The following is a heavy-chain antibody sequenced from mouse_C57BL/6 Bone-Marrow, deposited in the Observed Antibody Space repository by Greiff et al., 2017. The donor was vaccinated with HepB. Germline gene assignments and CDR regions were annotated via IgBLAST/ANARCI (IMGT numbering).Heavy chain of an antibody. CDR2: ISYSRST. J-gene: IGHJ4*01. CDR1: GYSITSGYD. V-gene: IGHV3-1*01. CDR3: ARTSLYAMDY. Sequence: VQLKESGPGMVKPSPSLSLTCTVTGYSITSGYDWHWIRHFPGNKLEWMGYISYSRSTNYKPSLKSRISITHDTSKNHFFLKLNSVTTEDTATYYCARTSLYAMDYWGQGTSVTVSS.